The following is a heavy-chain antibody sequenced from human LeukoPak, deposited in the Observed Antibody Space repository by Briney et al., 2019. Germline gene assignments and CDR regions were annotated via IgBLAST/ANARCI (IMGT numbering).Heavy chain of an antibody. Sequence: ASVKVSCKASGYTFTRHYMHWVRQAPGQGLEWMGWINPNSGGTNYAQKFQGRVTMTRDTSISTAYMELSRLRSDDTAVYYCARRYSSSSVAAYYYYMDVWGKGTTVTVSS. CDR2: INPNSGGT. D-gene: IGHD6-6*01. J-gene: IGHJ6*03. CDR1: GYTFTRHY. V-gene: IGHV1-2*02. CDR3: ARRYSSSSVAAYYYYMDV.